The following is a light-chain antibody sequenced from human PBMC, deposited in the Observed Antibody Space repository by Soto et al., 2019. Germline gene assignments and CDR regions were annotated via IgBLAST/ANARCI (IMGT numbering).Light chain of an antibody. CDR2: GAS. CDR1: QSVSSN. CDR3: QQYNNCPPIT. V-gene: IGKV3-15*01. J-gene: IGKJ5*01. Sequence: EIVMTQFPATLSVSPGERATLSCRASQSVSSNLAWYQQKPGQAPRLLIYGASTRATGIPARFSGSGSGTEFTLTISSLQSEDFAVYYCQQYNNCPPITFGQGTRLEIK.